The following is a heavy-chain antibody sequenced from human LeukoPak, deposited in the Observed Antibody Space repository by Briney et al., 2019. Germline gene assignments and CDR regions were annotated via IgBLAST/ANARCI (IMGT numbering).Heavy chain of an antibody. CDR3: ARVNNYYDSSGYYPLDY. D-gene: IGHD3-22*01. Sequence: ASVKVSCKAGRGTLSSYAISWVQQDPGQRLEWIGRIIPIFGTANYAQKFQGRGTNTTDESTSTAYMELSSLRSEDTAVYYCARVNNYYDSSGYYPLDYWGQGTLVTVSS. CDR1: RGTLSSYA. J-gene: IGHJ4*02. CDR2: IIPIFGTA. V-gene: IGHV1-69*05.